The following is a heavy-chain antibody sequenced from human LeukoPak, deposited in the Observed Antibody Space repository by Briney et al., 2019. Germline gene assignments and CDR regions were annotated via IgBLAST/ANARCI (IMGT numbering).Heavy chain of an antibody. CDR1: GGSISSSSYY. V-gene: IGHV4-39*07. J-gene: IGHJ4*02. Sequence: SETLSLTCTVSGGSISSSSYYWGSIRQPPGKGLEWIGSIYYSGSTYYNPSLKSRVTISVDTSKNQFSLKLSSVTAADTAVYYCARGPHGAVAAHTPFDYWGQGTLVTVSS. CDR2: IYYSGST. CDR3: ARGPHGAVAAHTPFDY. D-gene: IGHD6-19*01.